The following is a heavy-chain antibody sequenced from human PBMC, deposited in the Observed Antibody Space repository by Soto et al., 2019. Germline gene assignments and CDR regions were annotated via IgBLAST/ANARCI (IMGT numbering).Heavy chain of an antibody. Sequence: GGSLRLSCAASGFTFSSYAMSWVRQAPGKGLEWVSAISGSGGSTYYADSVKGRFTISRDNSKNTLYLQMNSLRTEDTAVSYCAKGVGVWSGYYTRGPNWFDPWGQGTLVTVSS. CDR1: GFTFSSYA. CDR3: AKGVGVWSGYYTRGPNWFDP. CDR2: ISGSGGST. J-gene: IGHJ5*02. D-gene: IGHD3-3*01. V-gene: IGHV3-23*01.